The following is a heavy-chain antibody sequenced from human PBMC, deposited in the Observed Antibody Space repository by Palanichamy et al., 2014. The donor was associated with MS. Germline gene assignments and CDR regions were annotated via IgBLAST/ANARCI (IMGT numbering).Heavy chain of an antibody. D-gene: IGHD5-18*01. CDR3: ARSKGDTAMLAFDS. CDR1: GFTFSNHA. V-gene: IGHV3-33*08. CDR2: IYYDGSNR. Sequence: QVQLVESGGGVVQPGRSLRLSCAGSGFTFSNHAMYWVRQAPGKGLEWVAVIYYDGSNRYYADSVEGRFTIFRDNSKNTLYLQMNSLRAEDTAVYYCARSKGDTAMLAFDSWGQGTLVAVSS. J-gene: IGHJ4*02.